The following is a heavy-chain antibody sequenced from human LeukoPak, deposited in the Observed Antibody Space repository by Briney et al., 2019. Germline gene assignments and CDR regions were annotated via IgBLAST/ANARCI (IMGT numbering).Heavy chain of an antibody. CDR3: AREDPSIVAAHFDY. J-gene: IGHJ4*02. CDR2: ISYDGSNK. CDR1: GFTFSSYA. Sequence: GGSLRLSCAASGFTFSSYAMHWVRQAPGKGLEGVAVISYDGSNKYYADSVKGRFTISRDNSKNTLYLQMNSLRAKDTAVYYCAREDPSIVAAHFDYWGQGTLVTVSS. V-gene: IGHV3-30-3*01. D-gene: IGHD6-13*01.